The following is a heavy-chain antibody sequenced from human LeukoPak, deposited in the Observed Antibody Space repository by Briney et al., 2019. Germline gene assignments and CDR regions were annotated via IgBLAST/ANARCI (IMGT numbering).Heavy chain of an antibody. J-gene: IGHJ4*02. CDR1: GFTFSSYE. V-gene: IGHV3-48*03. CDR2: ISSGGNTI. D-gene: IGHD3-22*01. CDR3: ARGYYDSSGYYRQGY. Sequence: GGSLRLSCAASGFTFSSYEMNWVRQAPGKGLEWVWYISSGGNTIYYADSVKGRFTISRDNAKNSLYLQMNSLRAEDTAIYFCARGYYDSSGYYRQGYWGQGTLVTVSS.